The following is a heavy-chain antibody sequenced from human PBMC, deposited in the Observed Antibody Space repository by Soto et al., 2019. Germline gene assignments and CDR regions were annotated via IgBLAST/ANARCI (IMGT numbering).Heavy chain of an antibody. J-gene: IGHJ4*02. CDR1: GFTFSSYA. CDR2: ISGSGGST. Sequence: GGSLRLSCAASGFTFSSYAMSWVRQAPGKGLEWVSAISGSGGSTYYADSVKGRFTISRDNSKNTLYLQMNSLRAGDTAVYYCAKAPRPVVVVAATPCYFDYWGQGTLVTVSS. CDR3: AKAPRPVVVVAATPCYFDY. D-gene: IGHD2-15*01. V-gene: IGHV3-23*01.